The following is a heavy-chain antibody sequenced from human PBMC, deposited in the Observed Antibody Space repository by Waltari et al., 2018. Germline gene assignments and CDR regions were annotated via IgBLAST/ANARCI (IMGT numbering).Heavy chain of an antibody. CDR1: GGTFSSYA. D-gene: IGHD2-2*01. V-gene: IGHV1-69*01. CDR2: IIPIFGTA. CDR3: ARDAYCSSTSCPPSTGMDV. Sequence: QVQLVQSGAEVKKPGSSVKVSCKASGGTFSSYAIRWVRQAPGQGLEWMGGIIPIFGTANYAQKFQGRVTITADESTSTAYMELSSLRSEDTAVYYCARDAYCSSTSCPPSTGMDVWGQGTTVTVSS. J-gene: IGHJ6*02.